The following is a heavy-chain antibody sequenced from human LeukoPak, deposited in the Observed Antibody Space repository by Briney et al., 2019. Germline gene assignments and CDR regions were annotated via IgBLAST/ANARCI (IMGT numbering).Heavy chain of an antibody. CDR1: GFTFGDYA. V-gene: IGHV3-49*04. Sequence: GRSLRLSCTASGFTFGDYAMSWVRQAPGKGLEWVGFIRSKAYGGTTVYAASVKGRFTISRDDSKSIAYLQMNSLKTEDTAVYYCTRGFLMVRGVIDYWGQGTLVTVSS. CDR3: TRGFLMVRGVIDY. J-gene: IGHJ4*02. D-gene: IGHD3-10*01. CDR2: IRSKAYGGTT.